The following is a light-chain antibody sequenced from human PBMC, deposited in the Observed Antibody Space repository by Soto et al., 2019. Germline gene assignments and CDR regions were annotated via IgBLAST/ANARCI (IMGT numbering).Light chain of an antibody. CDR3: QQSYSNPPYS. V-gene: IGKV1-39*01. CDR1: QSISTY. Sequence: DIQMTQSPSSLSASVGDRVSITCRASQSISTYLNWYQKKPGKAPKLLIYAASSLQGGVPSRFSGSGSGTDFVLTITSLLPEDFATYYCQQSYSNPPYSFGQGTKVDIK. J-gene: IGKJ2*01. CDR2: AAS.